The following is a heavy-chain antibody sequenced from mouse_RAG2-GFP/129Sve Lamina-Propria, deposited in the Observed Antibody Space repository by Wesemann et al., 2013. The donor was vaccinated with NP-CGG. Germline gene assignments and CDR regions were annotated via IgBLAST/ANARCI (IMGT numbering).Heavy chain of an antibody. CDR2: IYPGSGNT. CDR1: GYTFTDYY. CDR3: ARPYGSSYTWFAY. Sequence: GAELVRPGASVKLSCKASGYTFTDYYINWVKQRPGQGLEWIARIYPGSGNTYYNEKFKGKATLTAEKSSSTAYMQLSSLTSEDSAVYFCARPYGSSYTWFAYWGQGTLVTVSA. J-gene: IGHJ3*01. D-gene: IGHD1-1*01. V-gene: IGHV1-76*01.